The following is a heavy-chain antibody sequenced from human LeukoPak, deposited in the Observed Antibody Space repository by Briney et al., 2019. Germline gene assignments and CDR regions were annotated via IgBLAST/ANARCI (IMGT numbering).Heavy chain of an antibody. D-gene: IGHD6-19*01. CDR2: INHNGNVN. CDR1: GFTFSSYW. V-gene: IGHV3-7*03. CDR3: AKDMGLSVAGTGPADYFDY. J-gene: IGHJ4*02. Sequence: GGSLRLSCAASGFTFSSYWMNWARQAPGKGLEWVASINHNGNVNYYVDSVKGRFTISRDNAKNSLYLQMNSLRAEDTALYYCAKDMGLSVAGTGPADYFDYWGQGTLVTVSS.